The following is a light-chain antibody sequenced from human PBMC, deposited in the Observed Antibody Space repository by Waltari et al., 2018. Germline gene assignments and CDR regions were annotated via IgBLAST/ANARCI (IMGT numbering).Light chain of an antibody. CDR3: SSYAGSDNLVV. V-gene: IGLV2-8*01. CDR1: SSDVGGYDS. J-gene: IGLJ2*01. CDR2: EVN. Sequence: QSALTQPPSASGSPGQSVTISCTGPSSDVGGYDSVYWYQQHPVNAPKLILYEVNKRPSGVPNRFSGSKSGNTASLTVSGLQAEDEAHYYCSSYAGSDNLVVFGGGTKLTVL.